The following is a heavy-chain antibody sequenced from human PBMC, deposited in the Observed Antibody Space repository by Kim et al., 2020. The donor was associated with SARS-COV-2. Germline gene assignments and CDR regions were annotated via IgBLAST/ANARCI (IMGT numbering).Heavy chain of an antibody. Sequence: YADSVKGRFTISRDNSKNTLYLQMNSLRAEDTALYYCAKDFSPVGGAIDYWGQGTLVTVSS. D-gene: IGHD1-26*01. V-gene: IGHV3-33*03. CDR3: AKDFSPVGGAIDY. J-gene: IGHJ4*02.